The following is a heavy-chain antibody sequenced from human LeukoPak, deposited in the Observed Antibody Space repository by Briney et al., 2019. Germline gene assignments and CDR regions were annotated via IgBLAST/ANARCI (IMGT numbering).Heavy chain of an antibody. V-gene: IGHV5-51*01. CDR3: ARGGKDRYGSSDY. CDR2: IHPGDSDT. Sequence: GESLRISCKGSGYSFSNYWIGWVRQMPGKGLEWMGIIHPGDSDTRYSPSFQGQVTTSVDESITTAYLQWSSLRASDSAMYYCARGGKDRYGSSDYWGQGTLVTVSS. CDR1: GYSFSNYW. D-gene: IGHD4-17*01. J-gene: IGHJ4*02.